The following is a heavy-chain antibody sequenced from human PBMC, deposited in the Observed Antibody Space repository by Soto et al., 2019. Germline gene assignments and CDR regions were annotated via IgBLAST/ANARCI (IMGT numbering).Heavy chain of an antibody. Sequence: ASVKVSCKASGVTFSSYAISWVRQAPGQGLEWMGGIIPIFGTANYAQKFQGRVTITADESTSTAYMELSSLRSEDTAVYYCARGSRVVPGLGVTTFYPFDYWGQGTLVTVSS. V-gene: IGHV1-69*13. J-gene: IGHJ4*02. CDR1: GVTFSSYA. D-gene: IGHD3-16*01. CDR3: ARGSRVVPGLGVTTFYPFDY. CDR2: IIPIFGTA.